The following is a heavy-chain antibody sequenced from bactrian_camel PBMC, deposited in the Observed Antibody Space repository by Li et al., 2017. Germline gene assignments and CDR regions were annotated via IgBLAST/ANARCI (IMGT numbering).Heavy chain of an antibody. CDR1: RHTDSSAC. CDR3: VRLLLGYFNAYADDADY. V-gene: IGHV3S31*01. D-gene: IGHD1*01. Sequence: DVQLVESGGGSVQTGGSLRLSCTTSRHTDSSACTAWFRQAPGKEREGVAAIDAGGGNTYYAASVKGRFTISKDDLKDTLYLQMNSLKPEDTAVYYCVRLLLGYFNAYADDADYWDQGTQVTVS. J-gene: IGHJ4*01. CDR2: IDAGGGNT.